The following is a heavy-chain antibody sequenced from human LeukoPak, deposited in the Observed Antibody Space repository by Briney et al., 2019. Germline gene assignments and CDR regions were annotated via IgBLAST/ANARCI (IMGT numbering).Heavy chain of an antibody. V-gene: IGHV3-30*04. D-gene: IGHD5-18*01. CDR1: GFTFSSYA. J-gene: IGHJ6*03. CDR3: ARDGSAIQSTPPGYYYYYMDV. CDR2: ISYDGSNK. Sequence: GGSLRLSCAASGFTFSSYAMHWVRQAPGKGLEWVAVISYDGSNKYYADSVKGRFTISRDNSKNTLYLQMNSLRAEDTAVYYCARDGSAIQSTPPGYYYYYMDVWGKGTTVTVSS.